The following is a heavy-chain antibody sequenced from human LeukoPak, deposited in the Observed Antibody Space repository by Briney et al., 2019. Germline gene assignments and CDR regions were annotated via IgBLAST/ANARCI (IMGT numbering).Heavy chain of an antibody. Sequence: QTGGSLRLSCAASGFTFSSYATHWVRQAPGKGLEWVAVISYDGSNKYYADSVKGRFTISRDNSKNTLYLQMNSLRAEDTAVYYCARATHLQYFDYWGQGTLVTVSS. CDR2: ISYDGSNK. J-gene: IGHJ4*02. CDR1: GFTFSSYA. V-gene: IGHV3-30-3*01. CDR3: ARATHLQYFDY.